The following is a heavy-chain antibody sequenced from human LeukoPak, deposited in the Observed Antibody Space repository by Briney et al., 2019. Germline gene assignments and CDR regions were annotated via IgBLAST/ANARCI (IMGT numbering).Heavy chain of an antibody. V-gene: IGHV3-30*02. CDR2: IRYDGSNK. CDR3: AKDSVRTTVTTPLDY. CDR1: GLTFSSYG. J-gene: IGHJ4*02. Sequence: GGSLRLSCAASGLTFSSYGMHWVRQAPGKGLEWVAFIRYDGSNKYYADSVKGRFTIPRDNSKNTLYLQMNSLRAEDTAVYYCAKDSVRTTVTTPLDYWGQGTLVTVSS. D-gene: IGHD4-11*01.